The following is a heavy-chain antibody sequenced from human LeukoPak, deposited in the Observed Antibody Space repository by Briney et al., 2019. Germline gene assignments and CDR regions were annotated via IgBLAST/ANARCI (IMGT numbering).Heavy chain of an antibody. D-gene: IGHD1-26*01. CDR2: INHSGST. CDR3: ARRWVGATLYYYYYYMDV. Sequence: SETLSLTCAVYGGSFSGYYWSWIRQPPGKGLEWIGEINHSGSTNYNPSLKSRVTISVDTSKNQFSLKLSSVTAADTAVYYCARRWVGATLYYYYYYMDVWGKGTTVTISS. V-gene: IGHV4-34*01. CDR1: GGSFSGYY. J-gene: IGHJ6*03.